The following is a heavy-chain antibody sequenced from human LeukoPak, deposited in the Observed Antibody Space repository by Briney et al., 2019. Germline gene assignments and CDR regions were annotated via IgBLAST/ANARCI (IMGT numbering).Heavy chain of an antibody. D-gene: IGHD3-9*01. CDR2: IYPGDSDA. V-gene: IGHV5-51*01. J-gene: IGHJ4*02. Sequence: GESLKISCQGSGYSFTTYWIGGVRQMPGKGLEWMGIIYPGDSDARYSPSCEGQATLSVDKSISTAYLQWSSLKASHTAVYYGASRGILRESLDYWGQGTLVTVSS. CDR3: ASRGILRESLDY. CDR1: GYSFTTYW.